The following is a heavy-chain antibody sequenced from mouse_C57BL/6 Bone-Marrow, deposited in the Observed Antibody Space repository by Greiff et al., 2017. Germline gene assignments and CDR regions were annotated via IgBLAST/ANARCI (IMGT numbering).Heavy chain of an antibody. CDR1: GFNIKDDY. CDR3: TRVFFDY. J-gene: IGHJ2*01. V-gene: IGHV14-4*01. Sequence: VQLQQSGAELVRPGASVKLSCTASGFNIKDDYMHWVKQRPEQGLEWIGWIDPENGDTEYASKFQGKATIPADTSSNTAYLQLSSLTSEDTAVYYCTRVFFDYWGQGTTLTVSS. CDR2: IDPENGDT.